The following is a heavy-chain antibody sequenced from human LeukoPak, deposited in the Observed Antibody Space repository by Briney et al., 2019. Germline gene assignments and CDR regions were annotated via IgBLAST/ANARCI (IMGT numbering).Heavy chain of an antibody. Sequence: GGSLRLSCAASGFTFSSYGMHWVRQAPGKGLEWVAFIRYDGSNKYYADSVKGRFTISRDNAKNTVYLQMNSLRAEDTAVYYCARSLGSSGYQDYWGQGTLVTVSS. D-gene: IGHD3-22*01. CDR1: GFTFSSYG. V-gene: IGHV3-30*02. CDR3: ARSLGSSGYQDY. CDR2: IRYDGSNK. J-gene: IGHJ4*02.